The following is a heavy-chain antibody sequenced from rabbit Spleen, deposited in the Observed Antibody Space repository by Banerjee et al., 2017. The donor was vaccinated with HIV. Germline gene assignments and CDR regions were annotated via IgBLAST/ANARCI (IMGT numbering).Heavy chain of an antibody. CDR3: ARDLDAVIGWNFGW. V-gene: IGHV1S45*01. D-gene: IGHD4-1*01. Sequence: QLVESGGGLVKPGASLTLTCKASGFSFSFKDVMCWVRQAPGKGLEWIACINTITGTAVYATWAKGRFTISKTSSTTVALQMTSLTAADTAIYFCARDLDAVIGWNFGWWGPGTLVTVS. J-gene: IGHJ6*01. CDR2: INTITGTA. CDR1: GFSFSFKDV.